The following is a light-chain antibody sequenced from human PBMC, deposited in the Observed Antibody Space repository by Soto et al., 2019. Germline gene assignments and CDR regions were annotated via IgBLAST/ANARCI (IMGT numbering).Light chain of an antibody. Sequence: QSALTQPASVSGSPGQSITISCTGTSSDIGAFTFVSWYQQHPGKVPKLMIFEVKRRPSGVADRFSGSKSGNTASLTISGLQAEDEGDYYCSSYTSSSTHVFGSGTKLTVL. CDR3: SSYTSSSTHV. CDR1: SSDIGAFTF. CDR2: EVK. V-gene: IGLV2-14*01. J-gene: IGLJ1*01.